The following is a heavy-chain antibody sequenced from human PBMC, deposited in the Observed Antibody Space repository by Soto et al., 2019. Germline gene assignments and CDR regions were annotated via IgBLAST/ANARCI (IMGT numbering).Heavy chain of an antibody. Sequence: QVQLQESGPRLVKPSQTLSLTCTVSGGSISSGDYYWSWIRQHPGKGLEWIGYIYYSGSTYYNPSLKSRVTLSVDASQCEFSLKLSSVSAADTAVYYCASWASYDLLRGNSGVDYWGPGTLVTVSS. J-gene: IGHJ4*02. D-gene: IGHD3-3*01. CDR3: ASWASYDLLRGNSGVDY. CDR2: IYYSGST. CDR1: GGSISSGDYY. V-gene: IGHV4-31*03.